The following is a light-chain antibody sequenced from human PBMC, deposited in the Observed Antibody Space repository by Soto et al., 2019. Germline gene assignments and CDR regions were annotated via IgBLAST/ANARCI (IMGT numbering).Light chain of an antibody. V-gene: IGKV1-6*01. CDR1: QDIRND. CDR2: GAS. J-gene: IGKJ1*01. Sequence: AIQMTQSPSSLSASVGDRVTIACRASQDIRNDLGWYQHKPGKAPKLLIYGASTLHDGVPSRFGGSGSGTDFTLTISSLQPEDFAAYYCLQNNDYPRTFGQGTKVEIK. CDR3: LQNNDYPRT.